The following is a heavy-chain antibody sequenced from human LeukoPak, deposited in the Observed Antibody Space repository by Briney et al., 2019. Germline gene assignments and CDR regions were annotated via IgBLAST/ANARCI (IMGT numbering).Heavy chain of an antibody. CDR1: GGSISSSSYY. Sequence: SETLSLTRTVSGGSISSSSYYWGWIRQPPGKGLEWIGSIYYSGSTYYNPSLKSRVTISVDTSKNQFSLKLSSVTAADTAVYYCARVGYDILTGYYLFDYWGQGTLVTVSS. V-gene: IGHV4-39*01. D-gene: IGHD3-9*01. CDR2: IYYSGST. CDR3: ARVGYDILTGYYLFDY. J-gene: IGHJ4*02.